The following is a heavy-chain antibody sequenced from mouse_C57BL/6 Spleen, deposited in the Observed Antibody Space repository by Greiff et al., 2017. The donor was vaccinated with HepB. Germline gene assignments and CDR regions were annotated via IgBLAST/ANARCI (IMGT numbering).Heavy chain of an antibody. Sequence: EVQGVESGGDLVKPGGSLKLSCAASGFTFSSYGMSWVRQTPDKRLEWVATISSGGSYTYYPDSVKGRFTISRDNAKNTLYLQMSSLKSEDTAMYYCARHELTGYYFDYWGQGTTLTVSS. J-gene: IGHJ2*01. CDR2: ISSGGSYT. V-gene: IGHV5-6*01. CDR3: ARHELTGYYFDY. CDR1: GFTFSSYG. D-gene: IGHD4-1*01.